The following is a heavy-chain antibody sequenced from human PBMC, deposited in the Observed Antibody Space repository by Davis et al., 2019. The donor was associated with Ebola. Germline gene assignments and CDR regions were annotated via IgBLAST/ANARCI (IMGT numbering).Heavy chain of an antibody. J-gene: IGHJ3*02. V-gene: IGHV3-21*04. CDR1: GFTFSSYS. CDR2: ISSSSSYI. Sequence: PGGSLRLSCAASGFTFSSYSMNWVRQAPGKGLEWVSSISSSSSYIYYADSVKGRFTISRDNAKNSLYLQMNSLRAEDMALYYCAKAERWLQFGGAFDIWGQGTMVTVSS. D-gene: IGHD5-24*01. CDR3: AKAERWLQFGGAFDI.